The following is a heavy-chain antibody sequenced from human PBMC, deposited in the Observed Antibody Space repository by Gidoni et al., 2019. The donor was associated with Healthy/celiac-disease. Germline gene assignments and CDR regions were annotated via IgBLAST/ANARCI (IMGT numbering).Heavy chain of an antibody. CDR1: GGTFSSYA. Sequence: QVQLVQSGAEVKKPGSSVKVSCKASGGTFSSYAISWVRQAPGQGLEWMGRIIPILGIANYAQKFQGRVTITADKSTSTAYMELSSQRSEDTAVYYCARGVIVATRPFDYWGQGTLVTVSS. CDR3: ARGVIVATRPFDY. J-gene: IGHJ4*02. V-gene: IGHV1-69*04. D-gene: IGHD5-12*01. CDR2: IIPILGIA.